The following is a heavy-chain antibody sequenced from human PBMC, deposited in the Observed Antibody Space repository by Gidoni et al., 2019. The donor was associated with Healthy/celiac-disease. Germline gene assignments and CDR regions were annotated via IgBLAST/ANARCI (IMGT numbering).Heavy chain of an antibody. CDR3: ARVLAGYGDSLPDY. CDR1: GYTFTSYD. V-gene: IGHV1-8*01. J-gene: IGHJ4*02. CDR2: MNPNSGNT. D-gene: IGHD4-17*01. Sequence: AEVKKPGASVKVSCKASGYTFTSYDINWVRQATGQGLEWMGWMNPNSGNTGYAQKFQGRVTMTRNTSISTAYMELSSLRSEDTAVYYCARVLAGYGDSLPDYWGQGTLVTVSS.